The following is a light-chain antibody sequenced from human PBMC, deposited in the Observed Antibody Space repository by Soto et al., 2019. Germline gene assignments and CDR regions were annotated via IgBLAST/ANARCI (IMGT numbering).Light chain of an antibody. Sequence: EIVMTQSPAALSVSPGERATLSCRASQSVSSNLAWYQQKPGQAPRLLIYGAYTRATGIPVRFSGSGSGTEFTLTISSLQSEDFAVYYCRQYNNWPSFTFGPGTKVDIK. CDR3: RQYNNWPSFT. J-gene: IGKJ3*01. CDR1: QSVSSN. V-gene: IGKV3-15*01. CDR2: GAY.